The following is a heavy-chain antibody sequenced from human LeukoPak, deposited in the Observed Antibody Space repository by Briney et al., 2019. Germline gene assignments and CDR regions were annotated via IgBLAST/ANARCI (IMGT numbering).Heavy chain of an antibody. CDR1: GGSISSYY. Sequence: SETLSLTCTVSGGSISSYYWSWIRQPPGKGLEWIGYIYHSGSTYYNPSLKSRVTISVDRSKNQFSLKLSSVTAADTAVYYCARDGGSYSRGAFDIWGQGTMVTVSS. CDR2: IYHSGST. D-gene: IGHD1-26*01. V-gene: IGHV4-59*12. J-gene: IGHJ3*02. CDR3: ARDGGSYSRGAFDI.